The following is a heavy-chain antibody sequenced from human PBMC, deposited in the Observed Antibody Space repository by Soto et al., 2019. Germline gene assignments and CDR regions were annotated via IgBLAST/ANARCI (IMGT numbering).Heavy chain of an antibody. CDR2: VNWGGDTT. CDR3: AKGATVTTHYQYYGMDV. CDR1: GFTFDDFA. J-gene: IGHJ6*02. Sequence: PGGSLRLSCAASGFTFDDFAMCWVRQVPGKGLEWISLVNWGGDTTFYAESVKGRFIISRDNSKNSVYLQVNSLRSEDSAVYYCAKGATVTTHYQYYGMDVWGQGTTVTVSS. D-gene: IGHD4-17*01. V-gene: IGHV3-43D*04.